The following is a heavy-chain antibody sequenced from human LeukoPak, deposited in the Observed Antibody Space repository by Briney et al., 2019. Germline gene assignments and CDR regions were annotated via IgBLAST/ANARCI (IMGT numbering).Heavy chain of an antibody. J-gene: IGHJ4*02. Sequence: PGRSLRLSCVTTGFTFSKYGMHWVRQAPGKGLEWVAVISYDGNNKYYADSVKGRFTISRDNSKNTLYLQMNSLRAEDTAVYYCAKDRMRANMVRGVIKGPYYFDYWGQGTLVTVSS. CDR2: ISYDGNNK. CDR1: GFTFSKYG. V-gene: IGHV3-30*18. CDR3: AKDRMRANMVRGVIKGPYYFDY. D-gene: IGHD3-10*01.